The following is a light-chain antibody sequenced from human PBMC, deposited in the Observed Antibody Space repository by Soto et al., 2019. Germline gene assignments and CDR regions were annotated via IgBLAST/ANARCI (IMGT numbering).Light chain of an antibody. CDR2: EVN. V-gene: IGLV2-8*01. CDR1: SSDVGGYNY. CDR3: NSYAGSNSFV. Sequence: QSALTQPHSASGSPGQSVTISCTGTSSDVGGYNYVSWYQQHPGKAPKLVIFEVNKRPSGVPDRFSGSKSGNTASLTVSGLQTEDEADYYCNSYAGSNSFVFGTGTKVTVL. J-gene: IGLJ1*01.